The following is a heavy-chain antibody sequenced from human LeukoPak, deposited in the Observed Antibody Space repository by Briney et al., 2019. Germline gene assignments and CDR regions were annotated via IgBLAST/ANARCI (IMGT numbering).Heavy chain of an antibody. CDR1: GFTFSGHT. Sequence: PGGSLRLSCAASGFTFSGHTMNWVRQAPGKGLEWVSSISSDSSYIYYADSVKGRFTISRDNAKNSLFLQMNSLRAEDTAVYYCARVGYCSGGACYYYYYGMDVWGQGTTVTVSS. CDR3: ARVGYCSGGACYYYYYGMDV. D-gene: IGHD2-15*01. CDR2: ISSDSSYI. V-gene: IGHV3-21*01. J-gene: IGHJ6*02.